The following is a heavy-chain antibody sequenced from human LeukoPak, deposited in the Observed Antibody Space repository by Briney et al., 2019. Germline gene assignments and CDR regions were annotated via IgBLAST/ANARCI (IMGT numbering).Heavy chain of an antibody. D-gene: IGHD3-16*01. CDR2: INPNSGGT. V-gene: IGHV1-2*02. J-gene: IGHJ4*02. CDR3: ARLGDDYVWVSGGQ. CDR1: GYTFTRYY. Sequence: GASVKVPCKASGYTFTRYYMHWVRQAPGQGLEWMGWINPNSGGTNYAQKFQGRVTMTRDTSISTAYMELSRLRSDDTAVYYCARLGDDYVWVSGGQWGQGTLVTVS.